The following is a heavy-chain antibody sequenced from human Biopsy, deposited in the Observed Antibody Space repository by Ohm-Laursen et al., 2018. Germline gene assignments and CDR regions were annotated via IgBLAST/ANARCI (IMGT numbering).Heavy chain of an antibody. CDR1: GDSISSYY. Sequence: PLETLSLTCTVSGDSISSYYWSWIRRPPGKGLEWIGYVYYTGSTDYNPSLQSRVTISVDTSKNHFSLRLRSVTPADTAIYYCARDRGYYSDRTVPGYFDLWGRGTLVTVSS. V-gene: IGHV4-59*01. CDR3: ARDRGYYSDRTVPGYFDL. J-gene: IGHJ2*01. D-gene: IGHD3-22*01. CDR2: VYYTGST.